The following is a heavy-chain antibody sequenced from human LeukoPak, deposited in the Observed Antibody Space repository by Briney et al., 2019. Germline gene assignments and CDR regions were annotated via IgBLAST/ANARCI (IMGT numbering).Heavy chain of an antibody. Sequence: GGSLRLSCAASGFTFSHAWMNWVRQAPGKGLEWVGRIKSKTDGWATDYAAPVKGRFTISGDDSKNTLYLQMNSLKTEDTAVYYCTTDPLRYYYFDYWGQGTLVTVSS. D-gene: IGHD1-14*01. J-gene: IGHJ4*02. CDR1: GFTFSHAW. CDR2: IKSKTDGWAT. CDR3: TTDPLRYYYFDY. V-gene: IGHV3-15*07.